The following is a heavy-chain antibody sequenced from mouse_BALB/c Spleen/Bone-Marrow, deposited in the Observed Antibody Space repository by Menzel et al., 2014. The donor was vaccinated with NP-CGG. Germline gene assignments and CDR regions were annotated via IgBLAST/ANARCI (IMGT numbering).Heavy chain of an antibody. Sequence: DVQLVESGPELVKPGASVKISCKASGYSFTGYFMNWVKQSHGKSLEWIGRINPYNGDTFYNQKFKGKATLTVDKSSSTAHMELLSLTSEDSVVYYCGREIYYGNPDYRGQGTTLTVSS. J-gene: IGHJ2*01. D-gene: IGHD2-1*01. CDR1: GYSFTGYF. CDR3: GREIYYGNPDY. V-gene: IGHV1-37*01. CDR2: INPYNGDT.